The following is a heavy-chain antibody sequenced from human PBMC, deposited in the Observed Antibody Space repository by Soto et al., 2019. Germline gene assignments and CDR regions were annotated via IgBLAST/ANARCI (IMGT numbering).Heavy chain of an antibody. CDR2: IYYSGST. D-gene: IGHD3-10*01. J-gene: IGHJ4*02. Sequence: SETLSLTCTVSGGSISSYYWSWIRQPLGKGLEWIGYIYYSGSTNYNPSLKSRVTISVDTSKNQFSLKLNSMTAADTAVYYCARHNYGSGSTYFDYWGQGTLVTAPQ. CDR3: ARHNYGSGSTYFDY. V-gene: IGHV4-59*08. CDR1: GGSISSYY.